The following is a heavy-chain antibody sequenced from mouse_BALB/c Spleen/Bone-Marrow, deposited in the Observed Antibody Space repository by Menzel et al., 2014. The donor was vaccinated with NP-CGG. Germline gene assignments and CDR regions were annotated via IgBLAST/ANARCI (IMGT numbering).Heavy chain of an antibody. Sequence: DVQLQESGPGLVKPSQSLSLTCTVTGYSITSDYAWNWIRQFPGNKLEWMGYISYSGSTSYNPSLKSRISITRDTSKNQFFLQLNSVTTEDTATYYCARYDYDVGYFDYWGQRTSLTVSS. J-gene: IGHJ2*02. CDR1: GYSITSDYA. CDR3: ARYDYDVGYFDY. CDR2: ISYSGST. V-gene: IGHV3-2*02. D-gene: IGHD2-4*01.